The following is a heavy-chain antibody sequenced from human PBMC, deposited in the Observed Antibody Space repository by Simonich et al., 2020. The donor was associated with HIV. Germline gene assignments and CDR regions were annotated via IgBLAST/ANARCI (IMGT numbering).Heavy chain of an antibody. V-gene: IGHV4-34*01. Sequence: QVQLQQWGAGLLKPSETLSLTCAVYGGSFSGYYWSWIRQPPGKGLEWIGEINHSASTNYNPPLKSRVTISVDTSKNQFSLKLSSVTAADTAVYYCASHYGGNHLNWFDPWGQGTLVTVSS. CDR1: GGSFSGYY. D-gene: IGHD2-15*01. J-gene: IGHJ5*02. CDR2: INHSAST. CDR3: ASHYGGNHLNWFDP.